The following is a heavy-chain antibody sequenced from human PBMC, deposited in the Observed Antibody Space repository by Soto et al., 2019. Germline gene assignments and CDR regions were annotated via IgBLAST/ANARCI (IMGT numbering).Heavy chain of an antibody. V-gene: IGHV4-39*01. J-gene: IGHJ5*02. CDR2: IYYSGST. Sequence: QLQLQESGPGLVKPSETLSLTCTVSGGSISSSSYYWGWIRQPPGKGLEWIGSIYYSGSTYYNPSLKSRVTISVDTSKNQFSLKLSSVTAADTAVYYCARHVVRGNNWFDPWGQGTLVTVSS. CDR3: ARHVVRGNNWFDP. D-gene: IGHD3-10*01. CDR1: GGSISSSSYY.